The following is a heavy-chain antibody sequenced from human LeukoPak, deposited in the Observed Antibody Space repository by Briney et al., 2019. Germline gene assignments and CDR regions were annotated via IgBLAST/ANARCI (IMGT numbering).Heavy chain of an antibody. V-gene: IGHV6-1*01. J-gene: IGHJ4*02. CDR1: GDSFSGNRAG. CDR3: ASGGLVRSAKGYFDY. CDR2: TYYRSKWYI. Sequence: SQTLSLTCALSGDSFSGNRAGWNWLRQSPSRGLERLGSTYYRSKWYIDYAVSVKSLMTITPDTSKNQFSLQLNSVTPEDTAVYYCASGGLVRSAKGYFDYWGQGILVTVSS. D-gene: IGHD2-15*01.